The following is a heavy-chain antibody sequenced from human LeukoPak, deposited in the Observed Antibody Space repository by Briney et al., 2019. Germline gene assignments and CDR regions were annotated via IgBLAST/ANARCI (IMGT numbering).Heavy chain of an antibody. D-gene: IGHD3-10*01. J-gene: IGHJ4*02. Sequence: PSETLSLTCNVSGGSIGDNDYSWDWIRQLPGKGLEWMGCIHYSGTTYSNPSLKSRISISVDTSKSQFSLKLRSVTAADTAVYYCARRYYFVSGSYYPFDFWGQGTLVTVSS. CDR3: ARRYYFVSGSYYPFDF. CDR1: GGSIGDNDYS. V-gene: IGHV4-39*01. CDR2: IHYSGTT.